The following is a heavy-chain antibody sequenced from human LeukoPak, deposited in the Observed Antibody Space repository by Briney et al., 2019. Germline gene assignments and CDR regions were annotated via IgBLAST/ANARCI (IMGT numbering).Heavy chain of an antibody. D-gene: IGHD2-15*01. CDR2: INPAGSET. CDR1: GFSFSAYW. CDR3: ARFGYVAAVDV. V-gene: IGHV3-7*01. Sequence: GGSLRLACAASGFSFSAYWMTWVRQAPGTGLEWVANINPAGSETYYVDPVKGRFSISRDNAKNMVYLQMNSLRAEDTAVYHCARFGYVAAVDVWGQGTPVTVSS. J-gene: IGHJ4*02.